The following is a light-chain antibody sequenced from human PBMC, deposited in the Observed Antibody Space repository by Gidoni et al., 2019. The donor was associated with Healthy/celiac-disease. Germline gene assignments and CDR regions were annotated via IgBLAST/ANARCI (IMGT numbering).Light chain of an antibody. V-gene: IGLV2-14*01. CDR3: SSYTSSSTFYV. J-gene: IGLJ1*01. CDR1: NSDVGGYNY. CDR2: EVS. Sequence: QSALTQTAAVSGSPGQSITIACTGTNSDVGGYNYVSWSQQHPGKALKLMIYEVSKRPSVVSTRFSGSKSVNTASLTISGLHAEDEADYYCSSYTSSSTFYVFGTGTKVTVL.